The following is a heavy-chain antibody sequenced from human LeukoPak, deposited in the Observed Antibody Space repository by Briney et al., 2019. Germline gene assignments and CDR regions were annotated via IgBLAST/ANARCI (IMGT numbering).Heavy chain of an antibody. CDR3: ARLDYGGNSDLDY. CDR1: GGSISSSY. J-gene: IGHJ4*02. Sequence: SETLSLTCTVSGGSISSSYWSWIRQPPGKRLEWIGYIHYSGCANYNPSLKSRVTISVDRSKNQFSLKLSSVTAADTAVYYCARLDYGGNSDLDYWGQGTLVTVSS. V-gene: IGHV4-59*12. D-gene: IGHD4-23*01. CDR2: IHYSGCA.